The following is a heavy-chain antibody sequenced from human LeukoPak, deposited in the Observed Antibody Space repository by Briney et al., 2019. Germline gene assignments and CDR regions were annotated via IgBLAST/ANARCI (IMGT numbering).Heavy chain of an antibody. J-gene: IGHJ6*02. Sequence: GGSLRLSCAASGFTFSSYWMSWVRQAPGKGLEWVANIRQDGSEKYYVDSVKGRFTISRDNAKNSLYLQMNSLRAEDTAVYYCARETGDYYYYGMDVWGQGTTVTVSS. CDR2: IRQDGSEK. CDR3: ARETGDYYYYGMDV. V-gene: IGHV3-7*01. CDR1: GFTFSSYW.